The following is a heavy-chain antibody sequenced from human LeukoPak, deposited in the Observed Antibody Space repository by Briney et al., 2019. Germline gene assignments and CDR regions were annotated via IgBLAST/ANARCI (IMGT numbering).Heavy chain of an antibody. CDR2: VSNEGTEK. CDR1: GFTFSSYA. J-gene: IGHJ4*02. CDR3: ATDGGDGSNDLDY. D-gene: IGHD5-24*01. V-gene: IGHV3-30-3*01. Sequence: TGGCLRLSCAASGFTFSSYAIDSVRQAPGKGLECVAVVSNEGTEKYYADSAKGRFTISRNNSKNTLYLQMNSRRTEHTAVYYCATDGGDGSNDLDYWGQGTLVTVPS.